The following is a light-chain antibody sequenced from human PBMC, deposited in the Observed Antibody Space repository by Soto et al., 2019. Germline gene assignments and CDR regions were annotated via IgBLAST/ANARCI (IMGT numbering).Light chain of an antibody. CDR2: TAS. V-gene: IGKV1-39*01. CDR3: QQSYSTPYT. CDR1: QSIDSY. Sequence: DIQMTQSPSSLSASVGDRVTITCRASQSIDSYLNWYQQEPGKAPKLLIYTASSLQSGVPSRFSGSGFGTDFTLTISSLQPEDFATYYCQQSYSTPYTFGQGTKLEIK. J-gene: IGKJ2*01.